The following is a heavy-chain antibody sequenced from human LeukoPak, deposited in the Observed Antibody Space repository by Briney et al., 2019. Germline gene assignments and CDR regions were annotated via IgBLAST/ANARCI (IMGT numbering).Heavy chain of an antibody. CDR3: AKDKGYSSGWQTNYYYYGMDV. CDR1: GFTFSSYG. D-gene: IGHD6-19*01. J-gene: IGHJ6*02. Sequence: GRSLRLSCAASGFTFSSYGMHWVRQAPGKGLEWVAVISYDGSNKYYADSVKGRFTISRDNSKNTLYLQMNSLRAEDTAVYYCAKDKGYSSGWQTNYYYYGMDVWGQGTTVTVSS. CDR2: ISYDGSNK. V-gene: IGHV3-30*18.